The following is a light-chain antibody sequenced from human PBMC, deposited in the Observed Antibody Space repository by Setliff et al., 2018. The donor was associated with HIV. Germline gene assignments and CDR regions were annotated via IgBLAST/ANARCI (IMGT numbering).Light chain of an antibody. CDR3: SSYTSSSTPYV. Sequence: QSALAQPASVSGSPGQSITTACTGTSSDVGGYNRVSWYQQPPGTAPKLMIYDVSSRPSGVPDRFSESKSGYTASLTISGLQAEDEADYYCSSYTSSSTPYVFGTGTKVTVL. V-gene: IGLV2-18*02. CDR2: DVS. J-gene: IGLJ1*01. CDR1: SSDVGGYNR.